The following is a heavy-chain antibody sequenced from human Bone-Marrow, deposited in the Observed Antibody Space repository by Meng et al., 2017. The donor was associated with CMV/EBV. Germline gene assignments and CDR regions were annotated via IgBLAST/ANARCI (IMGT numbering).Heavy chain of an antibody. J-gene: IGHJ4*02. CDR2: IYWDDDK. CDR3: AHSYGDYAGDY. V-gene: IGHV2-5*02. D-gene: IGHD4-17*01. CDR1: AFSLSTSGLG. Sequence: NPTQTRPLTCTVSAFSLSTSGLGVRWIRQPPGKALEWLALIYWDDDKRYSPSLKSRLTITKDTSKNQVVLTMTNMDPVDTATYYCAHSYGDYAGDYWGQGTLVTVSS.